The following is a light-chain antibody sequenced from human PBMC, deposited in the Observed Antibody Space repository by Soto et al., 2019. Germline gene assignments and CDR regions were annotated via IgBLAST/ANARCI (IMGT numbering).Light chain of an antibody. Sequence: SVLTQSPSASGTPGQRVTMSCSGSSSNIARNTVNWYQQLPGTAPKLLIYSNNQRPSGVPDRFSGSKSGTSASLAISGLQSEDEADYYCAAWDDSLKGWLFGGGTKLTVL. CDR2: SNN. J-gene: IGLJ3*02. CDR1: SSNIARNT. CDR3: AAWDDSLKGWL. V-gene: IGLV1-44*01.